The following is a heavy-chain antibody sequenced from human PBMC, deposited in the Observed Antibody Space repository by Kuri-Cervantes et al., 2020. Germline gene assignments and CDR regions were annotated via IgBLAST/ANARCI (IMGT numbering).Heavy chain of an antibody. CDR3: ARDRGIVGVGDYYMDV. V-gene: IGHV3-48*03. D-gene: IGHD2-15*01. J-gene: IGHJ6*03. CDR2: ITNSGSPTI. Sequence: GGSLRLSCAASGFTFSNYGMSWVRQAPGKGLEWISYITNSGSPTISYADSVKGRFTVSRDNAKNSLYLQMNSLRGEDTAVYYCARDRGIVGVGDYYMDVWGKGTTVTVSS. CDR1: GFTFSNYG.